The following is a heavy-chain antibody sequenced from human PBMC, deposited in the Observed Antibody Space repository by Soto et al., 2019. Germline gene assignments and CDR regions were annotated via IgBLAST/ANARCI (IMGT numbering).Heavy chain of an antibody. CDR2: IWYDGSNK. CDR1: GFTVSIYG. V-gene: IGHV3-33*01. CDR3: ARDMLPSAPTTGCYYGMDV. Sequence: LSCAGSGFTVSIYGLHWVRQAPSKGLEWVAVIWYDGSNKYYADSVKGRFTISRDNSKNTLYLQMNSLRAEDTAVYYCARDMLPSAPTTGCYYGMDVWGQGTSVTLSS. J-gene: IGHJ6*02. D-gene: IGHD2-8*01.